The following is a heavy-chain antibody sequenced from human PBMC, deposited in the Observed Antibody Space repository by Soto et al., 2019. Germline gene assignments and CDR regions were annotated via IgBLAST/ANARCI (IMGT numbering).Heavy chain of an antibody. CDR1: GFSLSTSGVG. D-gene: IGHD3-22*01. V-gene: IGHV2-5*02. CDR3: AHIYDSSGYSPY. Sequence: QITLKESGPTLVKPTQTLTLTCTFSGFSLSTSGVGVGWIRQPPGKALEWLALIYWDDDKRYSPSLKSRLTXTXXTSKNQVVLTMTNMDPVDTATYYCAHIYDSSGYSPYWGQGTLVTVSS. J-gene: IGHJ4*02. CDR2: IYWDDDK.